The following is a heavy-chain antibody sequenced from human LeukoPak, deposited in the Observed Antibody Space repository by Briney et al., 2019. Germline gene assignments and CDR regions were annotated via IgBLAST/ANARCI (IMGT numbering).Heavy chain of an antibody. Sequence: SVKVSCKASGGTFSSYAISWVRQAPGQGLEWLGGIIPIFGTANYAQKFQGRVTITTDESTSTAYMELSSLRSEDTAVYYCARVRDSSGYYTYYYYMDVWGKGTTVTVSS. CDR3: ARVRDSSGYYTYYYYMDV. D-gene: IGHD3-22*01. CDR2: IIPIFGTA. J-gene: IGHJ6*03. V-gene: IGHV1-69*05. CDR1: GGTFSSYA.